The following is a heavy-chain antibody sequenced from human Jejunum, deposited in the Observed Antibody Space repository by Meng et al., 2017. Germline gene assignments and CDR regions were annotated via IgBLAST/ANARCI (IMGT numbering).Heavy chain of an antibody. CDR3: ARDRGSYLPFDF. D-gene: IGHD3-10*01. CDR2: TFYRSKWYN. J-gene: IGHJ4*02. CDR1: GDSVSSTAVA. V-gene: IGHV6-1*01. Sequence: SCGISGDSVSSTAVAWNWIRHSPSRGLGWLGRTFYRSKWYNDYALSVKGRITINPDTSKNQFSLQLNSVTPEDTAMYFCARDRGSYLPFDFWGQGTLVTVSS.